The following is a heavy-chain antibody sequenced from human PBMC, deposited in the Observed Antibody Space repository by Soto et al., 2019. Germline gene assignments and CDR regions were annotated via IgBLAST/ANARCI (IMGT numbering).Heavy chain of an antibody. CDR3: ASLYCSGGSCYSSRPRGAFDI. J-gene: IGHJ3*02. V-gene: IGHV1-69*01. D-gene: IGHD2-15*01. CDR2: IIPIFGTA. Sequence: QVQLVQSGAEVKKPGSSVKVSCKASGGTFSSYAISWVRQAPGQGLEWMGGIIPIFGTANYAQKFQGRVTITAEESTSTAYMELRSLRSEDTAVYYCASLYCSGGSCYSSRPRGAFDIWSQGTMVTVSS. CDR1: GGTFSSYA.